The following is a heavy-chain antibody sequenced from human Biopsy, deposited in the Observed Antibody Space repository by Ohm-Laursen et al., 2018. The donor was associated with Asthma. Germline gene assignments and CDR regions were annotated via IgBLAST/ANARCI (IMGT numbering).Heavy chain of an antibody. J-gene: IGHJ4*02. CDR2: INSVFGTT. CDR1: GGTFNTYV. D-gene: IGHD2-2*01. Sequence: SVKVSCKSLGGTFNTYVIGWVRQAPGQGLEWMGGINSVFGTTTYPQKFQDRVTITADDSTSTVYMELSSLRSEDTAVHYCVRKAGSCISRTCYSLDFWGQGTLVTVSS. CDR3: VRKAGSCISRTCYSLDF. V-gene: IGHV1-69*13.